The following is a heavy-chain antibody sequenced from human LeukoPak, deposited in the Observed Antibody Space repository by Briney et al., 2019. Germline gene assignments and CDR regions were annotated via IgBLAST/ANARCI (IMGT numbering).Heavy chain of an antibody. CDR2: IKPDGSEK. CDR1: GFAFSTYW. J-gene: IGHJ6*04. CDR3: AELGITMIGGV. V-gene: IGHV3-7*01. Sequence: PGGSLRLSCAASGFAFSTYWMNWVRQAPGKGLEWVANIKPDGSEKFYVDSVKGRFTISRDNAKNSLYLQMNSLRAEDTAVYYCAELGITMIGGVWGKGTTVTISS. D-gene: IGHD3-10*02.